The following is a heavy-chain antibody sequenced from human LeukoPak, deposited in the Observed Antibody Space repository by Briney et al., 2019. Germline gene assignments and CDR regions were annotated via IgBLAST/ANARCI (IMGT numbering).Heavy chain of an antibody. CDR1: GYTFTSYG. J-gene: IGHJ4*02. CDR3: ARDLIVVVPARLDY. D-gene: IGHD2-2*01. V-gene: IGHV1-18*01. CDR2: ISAYNGNT. Sequence: ASVKVSCKASGYTFTSYGISWVRQAPGQGLEWMGWISAYNGNTNYAQKLQGRVTMTTDTSTSTAYMELRSLGSDDTAVYYCARDLIVVVPARLDYWGQGTLVTVSS.